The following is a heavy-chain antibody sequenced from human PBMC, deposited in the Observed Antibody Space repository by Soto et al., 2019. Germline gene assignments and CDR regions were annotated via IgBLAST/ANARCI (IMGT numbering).Heavy chain of an antibody. D-gene: IGHD2-15*01. J-gene: IGHJ4*02. CDR1: GFTFSRYG. CDR2: IWYHGKNK. CDR3: ARDLGYCSDGSCPLGY. V-gene: IGHV3-33*01. Sequence: QVQLVESGGGVVQPGRSLRLSCAASGFTFSRYGMHWVRQAPCKGLEWVAVIWYHGKNKYYADSVKGRFTISRDNSKNMLYLQMSSLGAEDTAVYFCARDLGYCSDGSCPLGYWGQGTLVTVSS.